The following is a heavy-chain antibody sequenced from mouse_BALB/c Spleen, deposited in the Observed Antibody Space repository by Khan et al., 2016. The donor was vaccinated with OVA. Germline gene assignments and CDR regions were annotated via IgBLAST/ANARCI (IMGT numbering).Heavy chain of an antibody. Sequence: EVQLQESGPGLVKPSQSLSLTCTVTGYSITRDYAWNWIRQFPGNKLEWMGYISYSGRTSYNPSLKSRLYITRDTSKNQFFLKLNSVTTEDTATYYGARGNYYGYARDYWGQGTSVTVSS. CDR3: ARGNYYGYARDY. CDR2: ISYSGRT. D-gene: IGHD1-1*01. J-gene: IGHJ4*01. CDR1: GYSITRDYA. V-gene: IGHV3-2*02.